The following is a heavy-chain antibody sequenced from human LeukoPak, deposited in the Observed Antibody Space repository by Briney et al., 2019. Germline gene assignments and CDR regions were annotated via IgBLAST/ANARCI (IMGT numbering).Heavy chain of an antibody. D-gene: IGHD3-22*01. CDR3: ARGGGGYYLRYALDI. CDR1: GGSFSGYY. Sequence: PSETLSLTCAVYGGSFSGYYWSWIHQPPGKGLEWIGEINHSGSTNYNPSLKSRVTISVDTSKNQFSLKLSSVTAADTAVYYCARGGGGYYLRYALDIWGQGTMVTVSS. J-gene: IGHJ3*02. V-gene: IGHV4-34*01. CDR2: INHSGST.